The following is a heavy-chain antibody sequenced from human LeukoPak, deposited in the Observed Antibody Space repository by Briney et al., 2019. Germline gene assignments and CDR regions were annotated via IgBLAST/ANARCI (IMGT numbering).Heavy chain of an antibody. Sequence: PGGSLRLSCAASGFTFSNYWMSWVRQAPGKGLEWVSNIKQDGSEKYYVNTVKGRFTISTDNAKKSLYLQMNSLRAEDTAAYYCAKDRVLTGYYAFDYWGQGTLVTVSS. CDR1: GFTFSNYW. V-gene: IGHV3-7*03. CDR2: IKQDGSEK. CDR3: AKDRVLTGYYAFDY. J-gene: IGHJ4*02. D-gene: IGHD3-9*01.